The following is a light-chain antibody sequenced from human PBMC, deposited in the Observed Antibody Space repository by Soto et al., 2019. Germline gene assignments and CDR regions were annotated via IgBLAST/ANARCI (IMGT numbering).Light chain of an antibody. V-gene: IGLV2-14*01. CDR3: SSYTANNTRL. CDR2: EVS. J-gene: IGLJ1*01. Sequence: QSALTQPASVSGSPGQAITISCTGTSSDVGGYNYVSWDQHRPGKAPQLIIYEVSYRPSGVSNRFSSSKSGNTASLTISGLQAEDEADYYCSSYTANNTRLFGTGTKVTVL. CDR1: SSDVGGYNY.